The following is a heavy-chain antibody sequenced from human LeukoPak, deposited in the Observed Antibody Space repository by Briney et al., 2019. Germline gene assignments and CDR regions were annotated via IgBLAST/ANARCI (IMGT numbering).Heavy chain of an antibody. V-gene: IGHV3-21*01. D-gene: IGHD1-26*01. CDR1: GFPFNTFT. J-gene: IGHJ4*02. CDR2: IRSSASNI. Sequence: GGSLRLSCAAFGFPFNTFTMNWVRQAPGKGLEWVSSIRSSASNIYYADSVKGRFTISRDNAKNSLYLQMNSLRVEDTAVYYCASGRGYWGQGTLVTVSS. CDR3: ASGRGY.